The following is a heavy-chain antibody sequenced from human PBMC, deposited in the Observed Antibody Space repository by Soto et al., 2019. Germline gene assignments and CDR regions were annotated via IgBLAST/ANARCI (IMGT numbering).Heavy chain of an antibody. J-gene: IGHJ5*02. CDR3: ARDWVTIFGVVIMGA. CDR2: IIPIFGTA. V-gene: IGHV1-69*13. Sequence: ASVKVSCKASGGTFSSYAISWVRQAPGQGLEWMGGIIPIFGTANYAQKFQGRVTITADESTSTAYMELSSLRSEDTAVYYCARDWVTIFGVVIMGAWGQGTLVTVSS. CDR1: GGTFSSYA. D-gene: IGHD3-3*01.